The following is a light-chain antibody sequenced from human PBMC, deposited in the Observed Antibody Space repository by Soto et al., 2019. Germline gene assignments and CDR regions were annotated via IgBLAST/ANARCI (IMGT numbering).Light chain of an antibody. Sequence: IQVSKSAPTLSASVGDRVTITCRASQTISTWMAWYQQKPGKAPKLRVYAASTLQSGVASRFSGSGSGTEFTLIISGLKPDHVAFYYCQQYYSSTLPFGGGTKV. J-gene: IGKJ4*01. CDR3: QQYYSSTLP. V-gene: IGKV1-5*01. CDR2: AAS. CDR1: QTISTW.